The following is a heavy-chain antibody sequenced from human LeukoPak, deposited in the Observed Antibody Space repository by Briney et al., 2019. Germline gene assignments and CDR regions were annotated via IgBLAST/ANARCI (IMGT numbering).Heavy chain of an antibody. CDR1: GYTFTSYG. V-gene: IGHV1-18*01. J-gene: IGHJ5*02. Sequence: GASVKVSCKASGYTFTSYGISWVRQAPGQGLEWMGWISAYNGNTNYAQKLQGRVTMTTDTSTSTAYMELRSLRSDDTAVYYCARAPTQQLPRRDWFDPWGQGTLVTVSS. CDR2: ISAYNGNT. CDR3: ARAPTQQLPRRDWFDP. D-gene: IGHD6-13*01.